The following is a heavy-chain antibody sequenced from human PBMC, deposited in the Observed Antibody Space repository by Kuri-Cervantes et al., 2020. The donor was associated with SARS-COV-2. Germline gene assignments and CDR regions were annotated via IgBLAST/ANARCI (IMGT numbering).Heavy chain of an antibody. D-gene: IGHD2-15*01. CDR1: GFTFSSYG. CDR3: AREAVDFDY. V-gene: IGHV3-33*01. Sequence: GESLKISCAASGFTFSSYGMHWVRQAPGKGLEWVAVIWYDGSNKYYADSVKGRFTISRDNSKNTLYLQMNSLRAEDTAVYYCAREAVDFDYWGQGTLVTVSS. CDR2: IWYDGSNK. J-gene: IGHJ4*02.